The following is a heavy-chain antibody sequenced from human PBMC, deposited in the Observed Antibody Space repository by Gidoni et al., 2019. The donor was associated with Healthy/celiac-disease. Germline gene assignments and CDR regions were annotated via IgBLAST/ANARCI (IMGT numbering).Heavy chain of an antibody. CDR3: ARLVWGLYSGSSPGMDV. J-gene: IGHJ6*02. Sequence: QLQLQESGPGLVKPSETLSLTCTVSGGPISSSSYYWGWIRQPPGKGLEWIGSIYYSGSTYYNPSLKSRVTISVDTSKNQFSLKLSSVTAADTAVYYCARLVWGLYSGSSPGMDVWGQGTTVTVSS. V-gene: IGHV4-39*01. CDR1: GGPISSSSYY. CDR2: IYYSGST. D-gene: IGHD1-26*01.